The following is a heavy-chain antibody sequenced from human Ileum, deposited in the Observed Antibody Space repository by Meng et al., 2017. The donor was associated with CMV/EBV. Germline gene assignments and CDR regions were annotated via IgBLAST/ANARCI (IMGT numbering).Heavy chain of an antibody. CDR1: GGSFSGYY. J-gene: IGHJ4*02. CDR3: ARLVVVPAAINYFDY. V-gene: IGHV4-34*01. CDR2: INHSGST. D-gene: IGHD2-2*02. Sequence: SETLSLTCAVYGGSFSGYYWSWIRQPPGKGLEWIGEINHSGSTNYNPSLKSRVTISVDTSKNQFSLKLSSVTAADTAVYYCARLVVVPAAINYFDYWGQGTLVTVSS.